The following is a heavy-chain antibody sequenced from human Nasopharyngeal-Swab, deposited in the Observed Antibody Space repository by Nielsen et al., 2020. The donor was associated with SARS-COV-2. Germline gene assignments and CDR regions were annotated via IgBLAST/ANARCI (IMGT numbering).Heavy chain of an antibody. Sequence: GESLKISCAASGFTFSGSSIHWVRQAPGKGLEWVGHVKSKSKNYVTTYSGPMKGRFTISRDDSKNTAYLQMDSLQAEDTAIYYCSASVATRSDYWGQGTLVTVSS. CDR3: SASVATRSDY. D-gene: IGHD1-14*01. J-gene: IGHJ4*02. CDR2: VKSKSKNYVT. V-gene: IGHV3-73*01. CDR1: GFTFSGSS.